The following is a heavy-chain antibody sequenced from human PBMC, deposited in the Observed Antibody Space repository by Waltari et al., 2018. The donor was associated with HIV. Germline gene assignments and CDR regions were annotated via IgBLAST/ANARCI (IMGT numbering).Heavy chain of an antibody. D-gene: IGHD2-2*01. CDR3: VKDQRYCSRHCSDP. CDR1: GFTFSSYA. Sequence: LSCAASGFTFSSYAMSWVRQAPGKGLEWVSGISASGGRTYYADSAKGRFTISRDNSRNKVYLQMNSLRAEDTAEYYCVKDQRYCSRHCSDPWGQGTLVTVSS. V-gene: IGHV3-23*01. J-gene: IGHJ5*02. CDR2: ISASGGRT.